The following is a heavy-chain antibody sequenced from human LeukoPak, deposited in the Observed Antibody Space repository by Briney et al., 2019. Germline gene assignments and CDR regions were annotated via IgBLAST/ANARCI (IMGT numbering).Heavy chain of an antibody. CDR3: TRDSGTYNWVGP. Sequence: GGSLKLSCAASGFTFSGSAIHWVRQSSGKGLEWVGQIDKKDKGYATATAYAASVKGRFTISRDDSINTAYLQMKSLKTEDTALYYCTRDSGTYNWVGPWGEGTLVTVSS. J-gene: IGHJ5*02. CDR1: GFTFSGSA. D-gene: IGHD1-26*01. CDR2: IDKKDKGYATAT. V-gene: IGHV3-73*01.